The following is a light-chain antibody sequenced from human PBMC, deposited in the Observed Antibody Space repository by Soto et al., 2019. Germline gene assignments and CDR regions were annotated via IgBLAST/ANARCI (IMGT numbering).Light chain of an antibody. CDR3: QQSYSTPLT. V-gene: IGKV1-39*01. J-gene: IGKJ1*01. Sequence: DIQMTQSPSSLSASVGDRVTITCRASQSISSYVNWYQQKPGKAPKLLIYAASSLQSGVPSRFSGSGSGTDFTLTISSLQPEDVATYYSQQSYSTPLTFGPGTKVAIK. CDR2: AAS. CDR1: QSISSY.